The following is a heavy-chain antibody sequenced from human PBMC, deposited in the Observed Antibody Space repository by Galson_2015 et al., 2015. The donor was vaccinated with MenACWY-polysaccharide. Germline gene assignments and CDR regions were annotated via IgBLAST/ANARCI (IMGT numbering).Heavy chain of an antibody. CDR2: ISYDGSNK. CDR1: GFTFSSYG. D-gene: IGHD6-25*01. Sequence: SLRLSCAASGFTFSSYGMHWVRQAPGKGLEWVAVISYDGSNKYYADSVKGRFTISRDNSKNTLYLQMNSLRAEDTAVYYCAKAFLAATYYYYYMDVWGKGTTVTVSS. V-gene: IGHV3-30*18. J-gene: IGHJ6*03. CDR3: AKAFLAATYYYYYMDV.